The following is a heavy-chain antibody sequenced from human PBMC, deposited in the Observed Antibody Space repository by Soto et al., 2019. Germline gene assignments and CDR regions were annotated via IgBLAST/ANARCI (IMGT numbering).Heavy chain of an antibody. CDR1: RFTFSNYA. J-gene: IGHJ4*02. D-gene: IGHD3-9*01. V-gene: IGHV3-33*01. Sequence: PGGSLRLSCAASRFTFSNYAIHWVRQSPGRGLEWVAVIWFNGTNKYYPDSVKGRFTISRDNSKNTLYLQMDSLRAEDTAVYYCARVNSATGSMHFDHWGQGTLVTVSS. CDR3: ARVNSATGSMHFDH. CDR2: IWFNGTNK.